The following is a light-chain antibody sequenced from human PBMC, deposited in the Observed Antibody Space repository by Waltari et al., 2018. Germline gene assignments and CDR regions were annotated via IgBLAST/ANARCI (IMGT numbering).Light chain of an antibody. J-gene: IGLJ3*02. CDR3: CSYAGSYTWV. Sequence: SALTQPRSVSGSPGQSVTISCTGTTNDLGSYNYVPWNQQHPGIPPKLIILEVTKRPSGVPDRLSCSKSCNTASLTISGLRAEDEAEYYCCSYAGSYTWVFGGGTKLTVV. V-gene: IGLV2-11*01. CDR1: TNDLGSYNY. CDR2: EVT.